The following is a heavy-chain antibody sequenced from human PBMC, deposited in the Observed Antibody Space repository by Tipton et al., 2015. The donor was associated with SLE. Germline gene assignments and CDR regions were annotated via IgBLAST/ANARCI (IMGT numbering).Heavy chain of an antibody. Sequence: PGLVKPSQTLSLTCAISGDSVSSNSAAWNWIRQSPSRGLEWLGRTYYMSKWYNDYAVSVKSRIIINPDTSKNQFSLQLTSVTPEDTAVYYCAGDSSGSYYDRGGYYQLANRLFDLWGRGILVSVSS. CDR3: AGDSSGSYYDRGGYYQLANRLFDL. D-gene: IGHD3-22*01. J-gene: IGHJ4*02. V-gene: IGHV6-1*01. CDR1: GDSVSSNSAA. CDR2: TYYMSKWYN.